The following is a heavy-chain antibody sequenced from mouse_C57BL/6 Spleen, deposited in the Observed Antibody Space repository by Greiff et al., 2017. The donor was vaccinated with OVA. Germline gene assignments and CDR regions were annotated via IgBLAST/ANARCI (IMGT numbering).Heavy chain of an antibody. D-gene: IGHD1-1*01. CDR3: TTNYYGSSYVY. V-gene: IGHV14-4*01. CDR1: GFNIKDDY. J-gene: IGHJ2*01. Sequence: EVQLQQSGAELVRPGASVKLSCTASGFNIKDDYMHWVKQRPEQGLEWIGWIDPENGDTEYASKFQGKATITADTSSNTAYLQLSSLTSEDTAVYYCTTNYYGSSYVYWGQGTTLTVSS. CDR2: IDPENGDT.